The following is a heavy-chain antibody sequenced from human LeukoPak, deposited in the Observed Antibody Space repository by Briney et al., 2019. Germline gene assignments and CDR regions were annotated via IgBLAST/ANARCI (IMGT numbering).Heavy chain of an antibody. J-gene: IGHJ4*02. Sequence: PGGSLRLSCAASGFTFSSYAMSWVRQAPGKGLEWVSAISGSGGSTYYADSVKGRFTISRDNSKNTLYLQMSSLRAEDTAVYYCATRPQPGYCSGGSCDYWGQGTLVTVSS. CDR3: ATRPQPGYCSGGSCDY. D-gene: IGHD2-15*01. CDR1: GFTFSSYA. V-gene: IGHV3-23*01. CDR2: ISGSGGST.